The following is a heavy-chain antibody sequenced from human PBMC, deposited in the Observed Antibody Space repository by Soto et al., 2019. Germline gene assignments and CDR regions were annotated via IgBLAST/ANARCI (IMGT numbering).Heavy chain of an antibody. Sequence: ASVKVSCKASGYTFSDYYIHWVRQAPGQGLEWMGWINPNSGGTKYAPKFQGGVTMTRDTSITTAYMELSRLRSGDTAVYYCAREPATAKPEGVDFWGQGTLVSVSS. CDR3: AREPATAKPEGVDF. J-gene: IGHJ4*02. V-gene: IGHV1-2*02. D-gene: IGHD1-1*01. CDR1: GYTFSDYY. CDR2: INPNSGGT.